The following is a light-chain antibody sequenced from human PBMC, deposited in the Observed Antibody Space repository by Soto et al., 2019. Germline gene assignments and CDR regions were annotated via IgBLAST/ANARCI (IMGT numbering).Light chain of an antibody. CDR3: QESYTTPAVS. J-gene: IGKJ4*01. CDR1: QSISSW. V-gene: IGKV1-39*01. Sequence: DIHLTQSPSFLPASVGDRVTITCRASQSISSWLAWYQQKPGKAPKLLIYATSTLQSGVPSRFSGSGSGTEFTLTISSLQAEDFATYFCQESYTTPAVSFGGGTKVDIK. CDR2: ATS.